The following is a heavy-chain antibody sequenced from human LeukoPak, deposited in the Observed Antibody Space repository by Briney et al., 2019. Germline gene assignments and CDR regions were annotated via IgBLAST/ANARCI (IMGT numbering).Heavy chain of an antibody. Sequence: PGGSLRLSCAASGFTFSTYGMHWVRQAPGKGLEWVAVISYDGSNKYYADSVKGRFTISRDNSKNTLYLQMNSLRAEDTAVYYCAKDGEYCSGGSCYGHFDYWGQGTLVTVSS. D-gene: IGHD2-15*01. V-gene: IGHV3-30*18. CDR1: GFTFSTYG. J-gene: IGHJ4*02. CDR3: AKDGEYCSGGSCYGHFDY. CDR2: ISYDGSNK.